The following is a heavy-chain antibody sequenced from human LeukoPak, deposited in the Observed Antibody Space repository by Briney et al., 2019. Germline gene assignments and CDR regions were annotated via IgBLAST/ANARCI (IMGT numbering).Heavy chain of an antibody. CDR3: ARDRESESDSEGDY. CDR2: IKQGGSEI. V-gene: IGHV3-7*01. CDR1: GFTFSRFW. J-gene: IGHJ4*02. D-gene: IGHD4-11*01. Sequence: GGSLRLSCSASGFTFSRFWMSWVRQAPGKGLEYVALIKQGGSEIYHMDSVKGRFTISKDDATNSLYLQMNSLRVEDTALYYCARDRESESDSEGDYWGQGTLVTVSS.